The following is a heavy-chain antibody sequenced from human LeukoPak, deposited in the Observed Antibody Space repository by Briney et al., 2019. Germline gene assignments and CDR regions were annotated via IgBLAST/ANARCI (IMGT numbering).Heavy chain of an antibody. CDR1: GFTVSSNY. CDR3: PSLGYCNDSSGYYY. V-gene: IGHV3-53*01. D-gene: IGHD3-22*01. CDR2: IYSGGST. Sequence: PGGSLRLSCAASGFTVSSNYMSWVRQAPGKGLEWVSVIYSGGSTYYEDSVKGRFTISRDNSKNPLYLQMNSLRAEDTAVYYCPSLGYCNDSSGYYYWGQGTLVTVSS. J-gene: IGHJ4*02.